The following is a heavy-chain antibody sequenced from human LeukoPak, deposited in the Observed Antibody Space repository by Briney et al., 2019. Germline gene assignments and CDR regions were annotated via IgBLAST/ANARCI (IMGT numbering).Heavy chain of an antibody. CDR3: ARDGRFGEYRPPQAYYYGMDV. CDR2: INTNTGNP. D-gene: IGHD3-10*01. J-gene: IGHJ6*02. CDR1: GYTFTSYA. Sequence: ASVKVSCKASGYTFTSYAMNWVRQAPGQGLEWMGWINTNTGNPTYAQGFTGRFVFSLDTSVSTAYLQISSLKAEDTAVYYCARDGRFGEYRPPQAYYYGMDVWGQGTTVTVSS. V-gene: IGHV7-4-1*02.